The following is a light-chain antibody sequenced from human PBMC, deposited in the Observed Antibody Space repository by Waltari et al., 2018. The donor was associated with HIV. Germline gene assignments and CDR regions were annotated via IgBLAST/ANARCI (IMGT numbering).Light chain of an antibody. CDR1: NIYFCNFYL. CDR3: LTYVSDSGTWK. J-gene: IGLJ3*02. V-gene: IGLV2-23*02. CDR2: DVS. Sequence: QSPLTPPSPVSWDPRQSVPLPLPGTNIYFCNFYLFLWYQQHPGKAPKLLIYDVSKRPSGVSSRFSGSKSGYWASLTISGLLAEDESYYFCLTYVSDSGTWKFGGGTYLTV.